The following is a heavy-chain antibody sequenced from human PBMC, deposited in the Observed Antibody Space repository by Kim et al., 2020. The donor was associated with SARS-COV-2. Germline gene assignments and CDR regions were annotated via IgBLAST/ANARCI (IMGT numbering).Heavy chain of an antibody. D-gene: IGHD2-15*01. J-gene: IGHJ6*02. CDR3: ARDGVSNGGYYYGMDV. V-gene: IGHV3-30*07. Sequence: SVKGRFTISRDNSKNTLYLQMNSLRAEDTAVYYCARDGVSNGGYYYGMDVWGQGTTVTVSS.